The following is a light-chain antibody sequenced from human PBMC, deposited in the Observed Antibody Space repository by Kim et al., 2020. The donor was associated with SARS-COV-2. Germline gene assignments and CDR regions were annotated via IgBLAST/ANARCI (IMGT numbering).Light chain of an antibody. CDR3: SSYRSSSTLV. V-gene: IGLV2-14*03. CDR2: DVT. CDR1: SSDVGGYNY. Sequence: QSALTQPASVSGSPGQSITISCTGTSSDVGGYNYVSWYQQHPGKAPKLMIYDVTKRPSGVSNRFSGSKSGNTASLTISGLQAEDESDYYFSSYRSSSTLVFGEGTQLTVL. J-gene: IGLJ2*01.